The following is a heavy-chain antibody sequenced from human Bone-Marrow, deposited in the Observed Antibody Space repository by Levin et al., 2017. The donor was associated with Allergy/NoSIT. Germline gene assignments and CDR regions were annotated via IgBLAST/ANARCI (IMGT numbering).Heavy chain of an antibody. CDR2: VSGSGGST. V-gene: IGHV3-23*01. Sequence: GGSLRLSCAASGFTLRTHVMTWVRQAPGKGLEWVSSVSGSGGSTFYADSVKGRFTVSRDNSKNTLYLQVGSLRADDTAVYYWAKDGGVGATPRHFDYWGQGTLVTVSS. CDR3: AKDGGVGATPRHFDY. CDR1: GFTLRTHV. J-gene: IGHJ4*02. D-gene: IGHD1-26*01.